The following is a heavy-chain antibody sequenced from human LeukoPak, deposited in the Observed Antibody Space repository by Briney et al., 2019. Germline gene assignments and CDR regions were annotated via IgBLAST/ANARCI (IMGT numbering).Heavy chain of an antibody. Sequence: SETLSLTCTVSGGSISSYYWSWIRQPAGKGLEWIGRIYTSGSTNYNPSLKSRVTMSVDTSKNQFSLKLSSVTAADTAVYYCAREVVRFGDYYYMDVWGKGTTVTVSS. V-gene: IGHV4-4*07. CDR1: GGSISSYY. D-gene: IGHD3-3*01. CDR3: AREVVRFGDYYYMDV. CDR2: IYTSGST. J-gene: IGHJ6*03.